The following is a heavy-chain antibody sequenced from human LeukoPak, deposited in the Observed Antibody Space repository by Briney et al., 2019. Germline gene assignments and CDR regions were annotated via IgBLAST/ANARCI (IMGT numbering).Heavy chain of an antibody. V-gene: IGHV3-30*18. Sequence: GGSLRLSCAASGFTFSSYGMHWVRQAPGKGLEWVAAISYDGSNKYYADSVKGRFTISRDNSKNTLYLQMNSLRAEDTAVYYCAKELTAIPPSYWGQGTLVTVSS. CDR2: ISYDGSNK. CDR3: AKELTAIPPSY. D-gene: IGHD2-21*01. CDR1: GFTFSSYG. J-gene: IGHJ4*02.